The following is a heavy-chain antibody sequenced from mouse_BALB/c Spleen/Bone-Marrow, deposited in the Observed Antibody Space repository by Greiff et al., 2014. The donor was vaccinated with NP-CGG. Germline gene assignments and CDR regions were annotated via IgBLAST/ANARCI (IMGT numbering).Heavy chain of an antibody. CDR3: TKPSFYCGSSYWYFDV. CDR2: IDPANGDT. Sequence: VHVKQSGAELVKPGASVKLSCTASGFNIKDTFMHWVKQRPEQGLEWIGRIDPANGDTKYDPKFQGKATITADTSSNTAYLQLSILTSEDTAVYYCTKPSFYCGSSYWYFDVWGAGTTVTVSS. D-gene: IGHD1-1*01. J-gene: IGHJ1*01. CDR1: GFNIKDTF. V-gene: IGHV14-3*02.